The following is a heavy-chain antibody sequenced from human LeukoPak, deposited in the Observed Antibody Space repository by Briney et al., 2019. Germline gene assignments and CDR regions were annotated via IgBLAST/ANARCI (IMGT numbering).Heavy chain of an antibody. CDR3: AKDYTSTMIVVVITFFDY. J-gene: IGHJ4*02. CDR1: GFTVSSNY. Sequence: GGSLRLSCAASGFTVSSNYMSWVRQAPGKGLEWVSVIYSGGSTYYADSVKGRFTISRDNSKNTLYLQMNSLRAEDTAVYYCAKDYTSTMIVVVITFFDYWGQGTLVTVSS. V-gene: IGHV3-53*01. CDR2: IYSGGST. D-gene: IGHD3-22*01.